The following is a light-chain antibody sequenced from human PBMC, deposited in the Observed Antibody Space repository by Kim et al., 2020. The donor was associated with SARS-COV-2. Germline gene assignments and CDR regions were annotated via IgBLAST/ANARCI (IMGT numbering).Light chain of an antibody. V-gene: IGKV1-39*01. J-gene: IGKJ3*01. CDR2: APS. CDR1: QTISTY. CDR3: QQSYSAPFT. Sequence: DIQMTQSPSSLSASVGDRVTIACRTSQTISTYLNWYQQRPGQAPKLLIYAPSTLASGVPSRFSGSGSGTDFTLTIDSLQTEDFATYYCQQSYSAPFTFGPGTKVDIK.